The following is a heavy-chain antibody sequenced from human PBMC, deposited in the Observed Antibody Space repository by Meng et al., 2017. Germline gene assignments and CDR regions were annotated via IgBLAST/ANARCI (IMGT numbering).Heavy chain of an antibody. J-gene: IGHJ6*02. Sequence: GGSLRLSCAASGFTFSRYAMSWVRQAPGKGREWVSAISGSGGSTYYADSVKGRFTISRDNSKNTLYLQMNSRRAEDTAVYYCAKTRGYSGYGRGFYGMDVWGQGTTVTVSS. CDR2: ISGSGGST. V-gene: IGHV3-23*01. CDR1: GFTFSRYA. D-gene: IGHD5-12*01. CDR3: AKTRGYSGYGRGFYGMDV.